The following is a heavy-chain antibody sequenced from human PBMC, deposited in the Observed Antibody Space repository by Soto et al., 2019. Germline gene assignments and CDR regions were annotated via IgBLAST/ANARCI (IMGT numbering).Heavy chain of an antibody. V-gene: IGHV1-3*01. Sequence: ASVNVYCKAAGYAFTIYAMHWVRQAPRQRLEWMGWINAGNGNTKYSQKFQGRVTITRDTSASTAYMELSSLRSEDTAVYYCARVGYCSSTSCYDGYYYYYMDVWGKGTTVTVSS. CDR1: GYAFTIYA. D-gene: IGHD2-2*01. J-gene: IGHJ6*03. CDR2: INAGNGNT. CDR3: ARVGYCSSTSCYDGYYYYYMDV.